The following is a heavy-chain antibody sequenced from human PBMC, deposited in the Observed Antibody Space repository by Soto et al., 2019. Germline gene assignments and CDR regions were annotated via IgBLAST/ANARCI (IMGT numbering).Heavy chain of an antibody. D-gene: IGHD2-15*01. V-gene: IGHV3-23*01. CDR3: AKRRGAGGHFDY. Sequence: LRLSCAASGFTFSTYAMGWVLQAPGKGLEWVSVVSSGGGTHYADSVKGRFTVSRDNSKNTLSLQMNSLRADDTAVYYCAKRRGAGGHFDYWGQGALVTVSS. CDR2: VSSGGGT. J-gene: IGHJ4*02. CDR1: GFTFSTYA.